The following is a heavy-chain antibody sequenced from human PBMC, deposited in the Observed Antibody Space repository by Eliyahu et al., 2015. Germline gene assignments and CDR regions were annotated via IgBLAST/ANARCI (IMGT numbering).Heavy chain of an antibody. J-gene: IGHJ6*02. CDR1: GLTFSSSA. V-gene: IGHV3-23*01. CDR3: AGASKDGYNFEYYGMDV. D-gene: IGHD5-24*01. Sequence: EVQLLESGGGLVQPGGSLXLSCAASGLTFSSSAMSWVRXAPGKGLEWVAGISNTGGTTYYADFVKGRLSISRDNSKNTVXLQLNSLRVEDTAVYYCAGASKDGYNFEYYGMDVWGQGTTVTVSS. CDR2: ISNTGGTT.